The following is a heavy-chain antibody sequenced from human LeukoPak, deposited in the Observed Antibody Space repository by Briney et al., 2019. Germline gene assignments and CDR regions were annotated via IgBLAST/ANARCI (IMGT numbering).Heavy chain of an antibody. V-gene: IGHV3-23*01. CDR2: ISNSGGST. CDR3: AKGIYGSGSYYSNYYYNMDV. Sequence: GESLRLSCAASGFTFNTYTMYWVRQAPGKGLEWVSGISNSGGSTYYADSVKGRFTISRDNSKNTVYLQMNSLRAEDTAVYYCAKGIYGSGSYYSNYYYNMDVWGKGTTVTISS. CDR1: GFTFNTYT. D-gene: IGHD3-10*01. J-gene: IGHJ6*03.